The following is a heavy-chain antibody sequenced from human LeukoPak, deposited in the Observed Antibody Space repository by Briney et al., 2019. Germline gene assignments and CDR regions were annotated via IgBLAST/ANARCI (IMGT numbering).Heavy chain of an antibody. CDR1: GYTFTSYY. CDR3: ARDETNCSSTSCYPSNWFDP. CDR2: INPSGGST. D-gene: IGHD2-2*01. J-gene: IGHJ5*02. V-gene: IGHV1-46*01. Sequence: GASVKVSCKASGYTFTSYYMHWVRQAPGQGLEWMGIINPSGGSTSYAQKFQGRVTMTRDTSTSTVYMELSSLRSEDTAVYYCARDETNCSSTSCYPSNWFDPWGQGTPVTVSS.